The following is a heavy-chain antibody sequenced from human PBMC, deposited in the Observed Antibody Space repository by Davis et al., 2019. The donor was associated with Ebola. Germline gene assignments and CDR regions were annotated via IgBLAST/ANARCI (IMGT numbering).Heavy chain of an antibody. J-gene: IGHJ6*02. V-gene: IGHV1-2*04. Sequence: ASVKVSCKASGGTFSSYAISWVRQAPGQGLEWMGWINPNSGGTNYAQKFQGWVTMTRDTSISTAYMELSRLRSDDTAVYYCARDSCYYDSSGYYYCYYGMDVWGQGTTVTVSS. CDR3: ARDSCYYDSSGYYYCYYGMDV. CDR2: INPNSGGT. D-gene: IGHD3-22*01. CDR1: GGTFSSYA.